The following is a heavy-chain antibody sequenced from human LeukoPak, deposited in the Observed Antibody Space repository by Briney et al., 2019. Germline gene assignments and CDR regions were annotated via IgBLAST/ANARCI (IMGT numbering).Heavy chain of an antibody. Sequence: SQTLSLTCAVSGGSISSGDYSWSWIRQPPGKGLEWIGYIYHSGSTYYNPSLKSRVTISVDRSKNQFSLKLSSVTAADTAVYYCASGQGVRAATGDSYYYYGMDVWGQGTTVTVSS. CDR2: IYHSGST. J-gene: IGHJ6*02. D-gene: IGHD6-13*01. CDR1: GGSISSGDYS. V-gene: IGHV4-30-2*01. CDR3: ASGQGVRAATGDSYYYYGMDV.